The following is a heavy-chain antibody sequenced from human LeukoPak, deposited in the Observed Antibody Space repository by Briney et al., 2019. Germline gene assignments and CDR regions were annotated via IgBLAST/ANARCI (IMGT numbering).Heavy chain of an antibody. CDR3: ARSKWFDP. Sequence: GGSLRLSCAASGFTLSSYEMNWVRQAPGKGPEWVSYIHSSDSTIYYADSVKGRFTISRDNAKNSLYLQMNSLRAEDTAVYCCARSKWFDPWGQGTLVTVSS. CDR1: GFTLSSYE. J-gene: IGHJ5*02. V-gene: IGHV3-48*03. CDR2: IHSSDSTI.